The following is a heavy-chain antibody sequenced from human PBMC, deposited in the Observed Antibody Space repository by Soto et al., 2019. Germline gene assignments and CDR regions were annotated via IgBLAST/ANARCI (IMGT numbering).Heavy chain of an antibody. J-gene: IGHJ5*01. D-gene: IGHD6-13*01. CDR3: ARGAPLGSSNWFRDF. CDR2: IYPGDFDT. CDR1: GYSFTSYW. V-gene: IGHV5-51*04. Sequence: GASLKISCQGSGYSFTSYWNGWVRQMSEKGLEWMGIIYPGDFDTRYSPCLQGQVTMSADKPINTAYMDLTSLRSEDTARYYCARGAPLGSSNWFRDFGGHGTLVTVSS.